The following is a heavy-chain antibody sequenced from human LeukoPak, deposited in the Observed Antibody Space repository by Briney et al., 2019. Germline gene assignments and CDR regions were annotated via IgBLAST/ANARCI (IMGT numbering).Heavy chain of an antibody. V-gene: IGHV3-23*01. D-gene: IGHD3-9*01. CDR3: VCPYYDILTGYTLDY. J-gene: IGHJ4*02. CDR1: GFPFSKNA. CDR2: IGGSGGST. Sequence: GGSLRLSCAASGFPFSKNAMSWVRQAPGKGLEWVSSIGGSGGSTYYADAVKGRFTISRDNSKNTLYLQMNSLRAEDTAVYYCVCPYYDILTGYTLDYWGQGTLVTVSS.